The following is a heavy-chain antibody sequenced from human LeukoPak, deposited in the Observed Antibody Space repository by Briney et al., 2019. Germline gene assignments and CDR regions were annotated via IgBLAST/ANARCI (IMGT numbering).Heavy chain of an antibody. D-gene: IGHD5-12*01. CDR2: IIPIFGTA. Sequence: SVKVSCKTSGGTFSSYAISWVRQAPGQGLEWMGGIIPIFGTANYAQKFQGRVTITADESTSTAYMELSSLRSEDTAVYYCARRVASNLDAFDIRGQGTMVTVSS. V-gene: IGHV1-69*13. J-gene: IGHJ3*02. CDR3: ARRVASNLDAFDI. CDR1: GGTFSSYA.